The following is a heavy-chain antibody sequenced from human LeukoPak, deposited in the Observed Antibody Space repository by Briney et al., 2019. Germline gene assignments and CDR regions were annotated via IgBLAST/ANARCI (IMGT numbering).Heavy chain of an antibody. D-gene: IGHD5-24*01. CDR3: TRVGYIDEGIDY. Sequence: GGSLRLSCVASGFPFSSYWMTWVRQAPGKGLEWVANIKQDGCKKSYADSVKGRFTISRDNAKNSLYLQMNSLRAEDTAIYYCTRVGYIDEGIDYWGQGTLVAVSS. CDR2: IKQDGCKK. J-gene: IGHJ4*02. CDR1: GFPFSSYW. V-gene: IGHV3-7*04.